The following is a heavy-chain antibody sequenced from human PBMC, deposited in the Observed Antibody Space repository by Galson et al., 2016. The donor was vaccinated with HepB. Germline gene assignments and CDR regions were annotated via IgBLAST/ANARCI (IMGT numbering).Heavy chain of an antibody. D-gene: IGHD1-26*01. V-gene: IGHV3-66*02. CDR3: ARDGGSNPNWA. Sequence: SLRLSCAASGFSVTRNYLTWVRQAPGKGLEWVSLIYSGGRTDYADSVKGRFTISRDESRNTMFPQMNSLRVEDTAVYYCARDGGSNPNWAGGQGTLVTVSS. CDR2: IYSGGRT. CDR1: GFSVTRNY. J-gene: IGHJ4*02.